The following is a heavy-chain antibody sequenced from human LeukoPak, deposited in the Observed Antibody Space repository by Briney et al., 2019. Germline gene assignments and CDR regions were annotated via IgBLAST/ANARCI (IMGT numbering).Heavy chain of an antibody. J-gene: IGHJ4*02. CDR3: ANGLIEGAFDY. V-gene: IGHV5-51*01. D-gene: IGHD1-26*01. CDR1: GSSFTSYW. Sequence: AASLKISCKGSGSSFTSYWIAWVRPMPGKGLEWMGLIYPDDSDARYSPSFEGQVTISADKSISTAYLQWRSLRASDTAMYYCANGLIEGAFDYWGQGTLVTVSS. CDR2: IYPDDSDA.